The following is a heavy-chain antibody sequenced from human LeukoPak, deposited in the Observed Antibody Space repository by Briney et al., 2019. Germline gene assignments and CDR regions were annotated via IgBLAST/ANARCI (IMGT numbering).Heavy chain of an antibody. V-gene: IGHV4-34*01. CDR3: ARRGSSWYFDY. CDR1: GGSFSGYY. J-gene: IGHJ4*02. CDR2: INHSGST. D-gene: IGHD6-13*01. Sequence: SETLSLTCAVYGGSFSGYYWSWIRQPPGKGLEWIGEINHSGSTNYNPSLKSRVTISVDTSKNQFSLKLSFVTAADTAVYYCARRGSSWYFDYWGQGTLVTVSS.